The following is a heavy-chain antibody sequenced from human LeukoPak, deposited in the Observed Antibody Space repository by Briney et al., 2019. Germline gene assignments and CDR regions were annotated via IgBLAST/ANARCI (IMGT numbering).Heavy chain of an antibody. D-gene: IGHD1-1*01. CDR2: IYISGST. CDR1: GGSISSYY. CDR3: ARDRGTWNDDGFDY. V-gene: IGHV4-4*07. J-gene: IGHJ4*02. Sequence: SETLSLTCIVSGGSISSYYWSWIRQPAGKGLEWIGRIYISGSTNYNPSLKSRVTMSVDTSKNQFSLKLSSVTAADTVVYYCARDRGTWNDDGFDYWGQGTLVTVSS.